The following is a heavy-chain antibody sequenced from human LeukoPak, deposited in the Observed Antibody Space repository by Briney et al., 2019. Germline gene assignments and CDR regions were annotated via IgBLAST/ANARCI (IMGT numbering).Heavy chain of an antibody. Sequence: GRSRRLACAASGFTLSSYGMDWVRQAPGEGLEWEAAIWYDGSNKYYADSIQARFTISRVNTTSALYLQMNSLSAEGTAVYYCAKEYYSSSSFVALSPLDYWGQGTLVTVSS. CDR2: IWYDGSNK. D-gene: IGHD6-6*01. V-gene: IGHV3-33*06. CDR1: GFTLSSYG. J-gene: IGHJ4*02. CDR3: AKEYYSSSSFVALSPLDY.